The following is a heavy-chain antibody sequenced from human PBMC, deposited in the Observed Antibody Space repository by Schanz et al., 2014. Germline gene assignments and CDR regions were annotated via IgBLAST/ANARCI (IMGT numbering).Heavy chain of an antibody. D-gene: IGHD3-10*01. CDR1: GFTFTTHS. J-gene: IGHJ4*02. CDR2: ISGSGGST. V-gene: IGHV3-23*04. Sequence: EVQLVESGGGLVQPGGSLRLSCAASGFTFTTHSMTWVRQAPGKGLEWVSGISGSGGSTYYADSVKGRFTISRDNSKTTLSLQMNSLRAGDTAVYYCARVPYGSGSYWDYWGQGTLVTVSS. CDR3: ARVPYGSGSYWDY.